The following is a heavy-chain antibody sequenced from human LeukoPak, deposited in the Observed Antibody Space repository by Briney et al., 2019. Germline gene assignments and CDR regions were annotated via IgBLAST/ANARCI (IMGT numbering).Heavy chain of an antibody. D-gene: IGHD3-16*01. V-gene: IGHV4-59*12. CDR3: ARNRVRSGYVLGTNQFDY. CDR2: IYYSGST. CDR1: GGSISSYY. J-gene: IGHJ4*02. Sequence: SETLSLTCTVSGGSISSYYWSWIRQPPGKGLEWIGYIYYSGSTNYNPSLKSRVTISVDTSKNQFSLKLSSVTAADTAVYYCARNRVRSGYVLGTNQFDYWGQGTLVTVSS.